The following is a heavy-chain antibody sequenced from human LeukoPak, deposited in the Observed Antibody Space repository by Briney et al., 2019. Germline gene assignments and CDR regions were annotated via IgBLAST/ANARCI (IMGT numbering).Heavy chain of an antibody. D-gene: IGHD3-10*01. CDR1: GGSISSGSYY. CDR2: IYTSGST. CDR3: ARLYGSGRNWFDP. V-gene: IGHV4-61*02. Sequence: PSQTLSLTCTVSGGSISSGSYYWSWIRQPAGKGLEWIGRIYTSGSTNYNPSLKSRVTISVDTSKNQFSLKLSSVTAADTAVYYCARLYGSGRNWFDPWGQGTLVTVSS. J-gene: IGHJ5*02.